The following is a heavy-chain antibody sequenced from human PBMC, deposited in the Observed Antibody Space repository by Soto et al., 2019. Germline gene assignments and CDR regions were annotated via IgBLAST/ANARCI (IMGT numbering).Heavy chain of an antibody. Sequence: SETLSLTCTVSGGSISSSSYYWGWIRQPPGKGLEWIGSIYYSGSTYYNPSLKSRVTISVDTSKNQFSLKLSSVTAADTAVYYCASLVYGDYGVAYFDYWGQGTLVTVSS. V-gene: IGHV4-39*01. D-gene: IGHD4-17*01. CDR2: IYYSGST. CDR3: ASLVYGDYGVAYFDY. CDR1: GGSISSSSYY. J-gene: IGHJ4*02.